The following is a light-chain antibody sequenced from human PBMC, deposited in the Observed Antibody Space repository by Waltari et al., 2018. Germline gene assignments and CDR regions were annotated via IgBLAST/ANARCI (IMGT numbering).Light chain of an antibody. CDR3: SSYISSSTLEL. CDR1: SSDVGGSNY. Sequence: QSALTQPASVSGSPGQSITIPCTGTSSDVGGSNYVSWYQQHPGKAPKLIIYDVSNRPSGFSNRFSGSKSGNTASLTISGLQAEDEADYYCSSYISSSTLELFGGGTSLTVL. CDR2: DVS. V-gene: IGLV2-14*03. J-gene: IGLJ2*01.